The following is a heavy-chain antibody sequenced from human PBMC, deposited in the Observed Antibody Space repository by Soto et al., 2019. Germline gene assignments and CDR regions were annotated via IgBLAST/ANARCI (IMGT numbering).Heavy chain of an antibody. Sequence: EVQLVESGGGLIQPGGSLRLSCAASGFTVSSNYMSWVRQAPGKGLEWVSVIYSGGSTYYADSVKGRFTISRDNTKNTLDLQMNSRRAEDTAVYYGAGDRVESGYPADFQHWGQGTLVTVSS. D-gene: IGHD3-22*01. V-gene: IGHV3-53*01. J-gene: IGHJ1*01. CDR3: AGDRVESGYPADFQH. CDR2: IYSGGST. CDR1: GFTVSSNY.